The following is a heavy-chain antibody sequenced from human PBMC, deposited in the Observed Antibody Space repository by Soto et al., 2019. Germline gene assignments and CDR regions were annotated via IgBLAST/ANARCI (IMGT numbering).Heavy chain of an antibody. V-gene: IGHV3-30*18. CDR1: GFTFSSYG. CDR2: ISYDGSNK. Sequence: PGGSLRLSCAASGFTFSSYGMHWVRQAPGKGLEWVAVISYDGSNKYYADSVKGRFTISRDNSKNTLYLQMNSLRAEDTSFYYFAKNHTAMVTAGSFDIWGKGTMV. J-gene: IGHJ3*02. CDR3: AKNHTAMVTAGSFDI. D-gene: IGHD5-18*01.